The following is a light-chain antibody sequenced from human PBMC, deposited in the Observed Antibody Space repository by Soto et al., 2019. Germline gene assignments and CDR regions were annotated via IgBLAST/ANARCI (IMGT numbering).Light chain of an antibody. CDR2: DAS. Sequence: EIVLTQSPGTLSLSPGERATLSCRASQSLNTRYLAWYQQIPGQAPRLLIHDASSRATGIPDRFSGSGSGTDFTLTISRLEPEDFAVYYCQEYGSSRTFGLGTKVEVK. J-gene: IGKJ1*01. CDR3: QEYGSSRT. V-gene: IGKV3-20*01. CDR1: QSLNTRY.